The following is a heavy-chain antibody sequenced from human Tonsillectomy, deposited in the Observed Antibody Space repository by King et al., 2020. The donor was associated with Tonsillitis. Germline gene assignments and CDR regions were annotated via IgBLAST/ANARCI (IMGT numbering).Heavy chain of an antibody. J-gene: IGHJ6*03. CDR1: GFSFRNYG. Sequence: VQLVESGGGLVQPGGSLRLSCAASGFSFRNYGMSWVRQAPGKGLEWVSTTSPSGGSTYYADSVKGRFTISRDNSKNTLYLQMSSLRAEDTAVYYCAKDLHSSRWAYDMDVWGTGTPVTVSS. D-gene: IGHD2-2*01. CDR3: AKDLHSSRWAYDMDV. CDR2: TSPSGGST. V-gene: IGHV3-23*04.